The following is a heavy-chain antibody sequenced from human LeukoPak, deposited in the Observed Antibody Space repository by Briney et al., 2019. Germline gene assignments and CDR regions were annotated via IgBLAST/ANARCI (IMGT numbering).Heavy chain of an antibody. CDR2: IIPIFGTA. V-gene: IGHV1-69*13. D-gene: IGHD6-19*01. J-gene: IGHJ4*02. CDR1: GGTFSSYA. CDR3: AKASGWSNYFDY. Sequence: SVKVSCKASGGTFSSYAISWVRQAPGQGLEWWGGIIPIFGTANYAQKFQGRVTITADESTSTAYMELSSLRSEDTAVYYCAKASGWSNYFDYWGQGTLATVSS.